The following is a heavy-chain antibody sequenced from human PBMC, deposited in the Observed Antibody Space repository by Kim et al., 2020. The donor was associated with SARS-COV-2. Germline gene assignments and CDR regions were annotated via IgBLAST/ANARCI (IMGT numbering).Heavy chain of an antibody. D-gene: IGHD3-10*01. Sequence: SETLSLTCAVRGGSLSGFYWTWIRQPPGKGLEWIGVICRRGATNYNPSLKSRALISIDTSNSLFSLGLNSVTAADTATYYCARGRSGYFGSGSARYFDLWARGPLVTVPS. CDR1: GGSLSGFY. V-gene: IGHV4-34*01. CDR3: ARGRSGYFGSGSARYFDL. CDR2: ICRRGAT. J-gene: IGHJ2*01.